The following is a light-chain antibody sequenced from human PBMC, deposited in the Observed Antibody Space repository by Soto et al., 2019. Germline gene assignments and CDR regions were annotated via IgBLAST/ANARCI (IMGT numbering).Light chain of an antibody. Sequence: EIVLTQSPGTLSLSPGERATLSCRASQSDFSSNLAWYQQKLGQGPWILIYLASSSAAGIPDRFSGSRPGTAITRTISRLEPGDFAVYYFQQYGSSPWTFGQGTKV. V-gene: IGKV3-20*01. CDR2: LAS. CDR3: QQYGSSPWT. CDR1: QSDFSSN. J-gene: IGKJ1*01.